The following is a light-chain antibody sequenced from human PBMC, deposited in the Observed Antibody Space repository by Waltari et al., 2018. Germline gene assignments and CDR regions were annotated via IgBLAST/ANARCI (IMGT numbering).Light chain of an antibody. Sequence: EIVLTQSPGTLSLSPGERATLSCRASQSISSTYLAGYQQKRGQAPRLLIYAASSRATGIPDRVSGSGSGTDFTLTISRLEPEDFAVYFCQHYGTSGSFGTFGQGTKVEIK. J-gene: IGKJ1*01. CDR2: AAS. CDR1: QSISSTY. V-gene: IGKV3-20*01. CDR3: QHYGTSGSFGT.